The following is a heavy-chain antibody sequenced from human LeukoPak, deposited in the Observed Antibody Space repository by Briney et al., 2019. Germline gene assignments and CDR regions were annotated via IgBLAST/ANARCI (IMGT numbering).Heavy chain of an antibody. V-gene: IGHV4-38-2*01. CDR2: IYHSGST. CDR3: ARGVDYYGSEYYFDY. Sequence: SETLSLTCAVSGYSISSGYYWGWIRQPPEKGLEWIGSIYHSGSTYYNPSLKSRVTISVDTSKNQFSLKLSSVTAADTAVYYCARGVDYYGSEYYFDYWGQGTLVTVSS. D-gene: IGHD3-10*01. CDR1: GYSISSGYY. J-gene: IGHJ4*02.